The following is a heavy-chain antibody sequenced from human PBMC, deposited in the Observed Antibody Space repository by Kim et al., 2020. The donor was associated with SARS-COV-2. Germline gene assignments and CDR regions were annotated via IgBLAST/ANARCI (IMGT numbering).Heavy chain of an antibody. D-gene: IGHD3-3*01. J-gene: IGHJ4*01. V-gene: IGHV4-31*02. CDR3: ARGRITIFGVVTEFDY. Sequence: SLNSRVTISVDTSKHQFSLKLSSVTAADTAVYYCARGRITIFGVVTEFDYWGQGTLVTVSS.